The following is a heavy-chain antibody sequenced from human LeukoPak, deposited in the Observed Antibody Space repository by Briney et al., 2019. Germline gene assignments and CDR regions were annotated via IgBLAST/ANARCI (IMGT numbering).Heavy chain of an antibody. CDR3: ARGPLTMTRGFDP. J-gene: IGHJ5*02. CDR2: IYYSGST. V-gene: IGHV4-59*12. D-gene: IGHD4-17*01. Sequence: PSETLSLTCTVSGGSISSYYWSWIRQPPGKGLEWIGYIYYSGSTNYNPSLKTRVTMSVDTSKNQFSLMLSSVTAADTAVYYCARGPLTMTRGFDPWGQGTLVTVSS. CDR1: GGSISSYY.